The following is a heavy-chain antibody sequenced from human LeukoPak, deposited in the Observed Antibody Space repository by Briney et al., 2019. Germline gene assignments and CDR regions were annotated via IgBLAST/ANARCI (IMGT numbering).Heavy chain of an antibody. CDR3: ARDSDGETTSYDY. D-gene: IGHD1-7*01. J-gene: IGHJ4*02. CDR1: GFTFSDYY. Sequence: GGSLRLSCAASGFTFSDYYMSWIRQAPGKGLEWVSYISSSGSTIYYADSVKGRFTISRDNAKNSLYLQMNSLRAEDTAAYYCARDSDGETTSYDYWGQGTLVTVSS. V-gene: IGHV3-11*04. CDR2: ISSSGSTI.